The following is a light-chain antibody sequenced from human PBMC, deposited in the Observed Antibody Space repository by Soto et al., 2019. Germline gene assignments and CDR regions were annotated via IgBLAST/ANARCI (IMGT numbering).Light chain of an antibody. V-gene: IGLV2-14*01. CDR2: EVT. CDR1: TNDLGSYNY. CDR3: SSYKFSTTLRV. Sequence: QSALTQPASVSGSPGQSITLSCAGTTNDLGSYNYVSWFQQHPGEAPKLIIFEVTHRPSGISTRFSGSMSGNTASLTISDLQAEDEALYYCSSYKFSTTLRVFGGGTQLTVL. J-gene: IGLJ3*02.